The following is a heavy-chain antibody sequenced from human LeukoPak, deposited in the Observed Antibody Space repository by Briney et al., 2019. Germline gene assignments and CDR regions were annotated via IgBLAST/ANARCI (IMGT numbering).Heavy chain of an antibody. J-gene: IGHJ4*02. Sequence: GGSLRLSCAASGFTFSSYGMHWVRQAPGKGLEWVAVIWYDGSNKYYADSVKGRFTISRDNSKNTLDLQMNSLRAEDTAVYYCARNGYCSSTSCNSYFDYWGQGTLVTVSS. CDR3: ARNGYCSSTSCNSYFDY. CDR2: IWYDGSNK. V-gene: IGHV3-33*01. CDR1: GFTFSSYG. D-gene: IGHD2-2*03.